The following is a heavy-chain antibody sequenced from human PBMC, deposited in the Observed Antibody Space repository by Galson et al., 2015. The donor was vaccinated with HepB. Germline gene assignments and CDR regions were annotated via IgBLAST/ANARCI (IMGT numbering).Heavy chain of an antibody. D-gene: IGHD6-13*01. CDR1: GFTFSTYG. CDR3: ARLDSSWFFDF. J-gene: IGHJ4*02. CDR2: IWFDGSNE. V-gene: IGHV3-33*01. Sequence: SLRLSCAASGFTFSTYGMYWVRQAPGKGLEWVSIIWFDGSNEDYADSVKGRFTISRDNAKNSLYLQMNSLRGEDTAVYYCARLDSSWFFDFWGQGSLVTVSS.